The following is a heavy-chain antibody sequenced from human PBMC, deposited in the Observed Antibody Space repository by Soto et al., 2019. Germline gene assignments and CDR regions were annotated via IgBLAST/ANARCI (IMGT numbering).Heavy chain of an antibody. Sequence: QVQLQESGPGLVKPSQTLSLTCTVSGGSISSGGYYWTWIRQHPGKGLEWIGYIYSSGSTYYNPSLTSRVIISVDTSKKQFSLKLSSVTAEDTAIYYCARGGGPDYRDHGYDYWGQGTLVTVSS. J-gene: IGHJ4*02. CDR3: ARGGGPDYRDHGYDY. CDR2: IYSSGST. CDR1: GGSISSGGYY. D-gene: IGHD4-17*01. V-gene: IGHV4-31*03.